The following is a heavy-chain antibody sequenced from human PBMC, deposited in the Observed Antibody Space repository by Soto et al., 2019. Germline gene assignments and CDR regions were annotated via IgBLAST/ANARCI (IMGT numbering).Heavy chain of an antibody. J-gene: IGHJ4*02. V-gene: IGHV4-4*02. D-gene: IGHD6-19*01. CDR3: ATATVPGSAFDY. CDR1: GGSISSSNW. CDR2: VFHSGST. Sequence: QVQLQESGPGLVKPSGTLSLTCAVSGGSISSSNWWTWVRQPPGKGLEWIGEVFHSGSTNYKSYRESRVSISVDKSKNQIALKLSSVTAADTAVYYCATATVPGSAFDYWGQGTLVTVSS.